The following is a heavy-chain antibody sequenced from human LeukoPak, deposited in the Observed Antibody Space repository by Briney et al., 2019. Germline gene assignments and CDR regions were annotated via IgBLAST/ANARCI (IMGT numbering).Heavy chain of an antibody. V-gene: IGHV3-74*01. CDR3: VSDHTGHDDY. J-gene: IGHJ4*02. D-gene: IGHD2-21*01. CDR1: GFTFSTYW. Sequence: PDGSLRLSCAASGFTFSTYWMHWVRQAPAKGLVWVSRINTDGTTTTYARSVKGRFTISRDNAKNTLHLQMNSLRVEDTAVYYCVSDHTGHDDYWGQGNLFTVSS. CDR2: INTDGTTT.